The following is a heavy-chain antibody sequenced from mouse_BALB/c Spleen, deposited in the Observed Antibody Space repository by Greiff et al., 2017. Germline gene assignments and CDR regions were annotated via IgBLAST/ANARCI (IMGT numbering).Heavy chain of an antibody. D-gene: IGHD1-1*01. CDR3: ARRDYGSSYDFDY. CDR2: INPSNGRT. V-gene: IGHV1S81*02. CDR1: GYTFTSYW. Sequence: QVQLQQPGAELVKPGASVKLSCKASGYTFTSYWMHWVKQRPGQGLEWIGEINPSNGRTNYNEKFKSKATLTVDKSSSTAYMQLSSLTSEDSAVYYCARRDYGSSYDFDYWGQGTTLTVSS. J-gene: IGHJ2*01.